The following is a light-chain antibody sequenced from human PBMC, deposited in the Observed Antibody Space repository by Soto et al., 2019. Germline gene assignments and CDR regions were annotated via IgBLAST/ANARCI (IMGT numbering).Light chain of an antibody. CDR3: QHYNSYSEA. Sequence: DIQMTQSPSTMSASVGDRVTITCRASQSIDSCLAWYQQKPGKAPKLLIYDASSLESGVPSRFSGRGSGTEFTLTISSLQPDDFATYYCQHYNSYSEAFGQGTKVDIK. CDR2: DAS. J-gene: IGKJ1*01. V-gene: IGKV1-5*01. CDR1: QSIDSC.